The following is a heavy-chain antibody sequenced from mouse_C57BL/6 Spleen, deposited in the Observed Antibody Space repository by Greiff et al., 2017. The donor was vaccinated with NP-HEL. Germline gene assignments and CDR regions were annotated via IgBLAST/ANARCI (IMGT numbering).Heavy chain of an antibody. Sequence: QVQLQQPGAELVKPGASVKLSCKASGYTFTSYWMHWVKQRPGRGLEWIGRIDPNSGGTKYNEKFKSKATLTVDKPFSADYMQLSSQTSEDTAVYYCARAADYVPAMDYWGQGTSVTVSS. V-gene: IGHV1-72*01. J-gene: IGHJ4*01. CDR1: GYTFTSYW. CDR3: ARAADYVPAMDY. CDR2: IDPNSGGT. D-gene: IGHD5-5*01.